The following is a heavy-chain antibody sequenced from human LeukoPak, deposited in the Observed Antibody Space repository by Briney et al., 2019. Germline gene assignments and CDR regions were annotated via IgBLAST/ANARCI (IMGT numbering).Heavy chain of an antibody. Sequence: SETLSLTCSVSGYSISSGYYWGWIRQPPGKGLEWIGSIFHSGSTYYNPSLKSRVTISVDTSKNQFSLKLSSVTAADTAVYYCASRYFDWYNERSFWGQGTLVTVSS. J-gene: IGHJ4*02. D-gene: IGHD3-9*01. CDR2: IFHSGST. V-gene: IGHV4-38-2*02. CDR1: GYSISSGYY. CDR3: ASRYFDWYNERSF.